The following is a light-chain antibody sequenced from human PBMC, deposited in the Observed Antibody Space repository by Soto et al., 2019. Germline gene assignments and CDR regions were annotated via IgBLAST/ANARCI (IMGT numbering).Light chain of an antibody. CDR2: RNN. Sequence: QSVLTQPPSASGTPGQRVTISCSGRSTNIGSNYVYWYQQLPGTAPKLLIYRNNQRPSGVPDRFSGSKSGTSASLAISGLRSEDEADYYCAAWDDSLSGLYVFGTGTKVT. CDR1: STNIGSNY. J-gene: IGLJ1*01. CDR3: AAWDDSLSGLYV. V-gene: IGLV1-47*01.